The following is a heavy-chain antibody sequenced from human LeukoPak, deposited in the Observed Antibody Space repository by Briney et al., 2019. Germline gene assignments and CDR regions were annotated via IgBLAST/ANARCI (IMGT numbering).Heavy chain of an antibody. V-gene: IGHV3-74*01. CDR3: ARAGDIVVVPAAPPGGFDP. CDR1: GFTFSSYW. Sequence: GGSLRLSCAASGFTFSSYWMHWVRQAPGKGLVWVSRINTDGSSTSYADSVKGRFTISRDNAKNTLYLQMNSLRAEDTAVYYCARAGDIVVVPAAPPGGFDPWGQGTLVTVSS. D-gene: IGHD2-2*01. CDR2: INTDGSST. J-gene: IGHJ5*02.